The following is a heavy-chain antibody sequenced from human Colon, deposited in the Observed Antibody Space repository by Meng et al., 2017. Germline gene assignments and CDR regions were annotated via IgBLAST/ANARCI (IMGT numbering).Heavy chain of an antibody. J-gene: IGHJ4*02. D-gene: IGHD2-2*01. V-gene: IGHV4-30-4*01. Sequence: QVQLQESGPGLVTPSQTLSLTCTISNGSINSADYYWNWIRQPPGKGPEWLGYIHSSGNTYYTPSLKSRLAMSLDTSKNQFSLRLTSVTAADTAVYYCARKPVIPDARTFDFWGQGALVTVSS. CDR2: IHSSGNT. CDR3: ARKPVIPDARTFDF. CDR1: NGSINSADYY.